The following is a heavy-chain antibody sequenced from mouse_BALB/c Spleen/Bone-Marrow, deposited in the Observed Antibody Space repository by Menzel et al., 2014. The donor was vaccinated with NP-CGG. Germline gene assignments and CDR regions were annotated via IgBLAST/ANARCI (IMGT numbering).Heavy chain of an antibody. Sequence: VQLQQSGPELVKPGASVKMSCKASGYTFTAYVMHWVKQKPGQGLEWIGYINPYNDGTKYNEMFKGKATLTSDKSSSSAYMELSSLTSEDSAVYYCARNYRYDGFAYWGQGTLVTVSA. D-gene: IGHD2-14*01. V-gene: IGHV1-14*01. CDR2: INPYNDGT. CDR3: ARNYRYDGFAY. CDR1: GYTFTAYV. J-gene: IGHJ3*01.